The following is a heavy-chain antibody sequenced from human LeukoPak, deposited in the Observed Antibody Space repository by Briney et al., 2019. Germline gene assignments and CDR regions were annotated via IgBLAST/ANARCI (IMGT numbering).Heavy chain of an antibody. CDR3: ARHNGFGELYYGWFDP. J-gene: IGHJ5*02. V-gene: IGHV5-10-1*01. CDR2: IDPSDSYT. D-gene: IGHD3-10*01. CDR1: GYSFTSYW. Sequence: PGESLRISCKGSGYSFTSYWISWVRQMPGKGLEWMGRIDPSDSYTNYSPSFQGHVTISADKSICTAYLQWSSLKASDTAMYYCARHNGFGELYYGWFDPWGQGTLVTVSS.